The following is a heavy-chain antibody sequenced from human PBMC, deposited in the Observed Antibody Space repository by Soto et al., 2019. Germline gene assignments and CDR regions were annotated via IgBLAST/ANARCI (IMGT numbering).Heavy chain of an antibody. CDR2: ISGSGGST. CDR3: AKDLMVQKPYYYYDMDV. V-gene: IGHV3-23*01. J-gene: IGHJ6*03. Sequence: EVQLLESGGGLVQPGGSLRLSCAASGFTFSSYAMSWVRQAPGKGLEWVSAISGSGGSTYYADSVKGRFTISRDNSKNTLYVQMNSLRAEDTAVYYCAKDLMVQKPYYYYDMDVWGKGTTVTVSS. D-gene: IGHD3-10*01. CDR1: GFTFSSYA.